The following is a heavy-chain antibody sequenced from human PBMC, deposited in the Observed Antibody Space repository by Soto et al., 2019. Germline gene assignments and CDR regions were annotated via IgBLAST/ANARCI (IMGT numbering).Heavy chain of an antibody. CDR3: ARGRGTRRYKGNWFDP. CDR1: GYTFTSYD. J-gene: IGHJ5*02. Sequence: GASVKVSCKASGYTFTSYDINWVRQATGQGLEWMGWMNPNSGNTGYAQKFQGRVTMTRNTSISTAYMELSSLRSEDTAVYYCARGRGTRRYKGNWFDPWGQGTPVTVSS. D-gene: IGHD1-26*01. V-gene: IGHV1-8*01. CDR2: MNPNSGNT.